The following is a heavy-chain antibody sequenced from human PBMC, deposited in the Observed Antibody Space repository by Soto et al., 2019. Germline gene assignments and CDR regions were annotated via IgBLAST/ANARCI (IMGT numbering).Heavy chain of an antibody. Sequence: XGSLRLSCAASVFTFSSYAMGWVRHTPGKCLEWFSAISARGDSTYYEDSVKGRFTISRDNSRNTLYLQMNNLRAEDTAVYTCVKVYSSGHYFPDYWGQATLVTLSS. J-gene: IGHJ4*02. V-gene: IGHV3-23*01. CDR3: VKVYSSGHYFPDY. CDR2: ISARGDST. D-gene: IGHD3-22*01. CDR1: VFTFSSYA.